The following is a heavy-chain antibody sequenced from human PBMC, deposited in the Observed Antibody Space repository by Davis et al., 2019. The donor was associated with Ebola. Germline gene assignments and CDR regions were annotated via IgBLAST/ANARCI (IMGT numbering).Heavy chain of an antibody. CDR1: GYTFNNYA. J-gene: IGHJ3*01. V-gene: IGHV1-18*01. CDR3: ARTSIVGITTTASDV. CDR2: ISAYNGNT. Sequence: ASVKVSCKSSGYTFNNYAISWVRQAPGQGLEWMGWISAYNGNTNYAQTLQGRVTMTTDTSTGTAYMELRSLRSDDTAVYFCARTSIVGITTTASDVWGQGTKVTVSS. D-gene: IGHD1-26*01.